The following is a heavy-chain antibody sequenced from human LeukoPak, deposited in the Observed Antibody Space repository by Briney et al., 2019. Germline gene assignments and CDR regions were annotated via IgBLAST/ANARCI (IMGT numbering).Heavy chain of an antibody. D-gene: IGHD4-17*01. V-gene: IGHV1-18*01. CDR2: ISAYNGNT. CDR1: GYTFTSYG. CDR3: ARVELKDWYGDYVGGHWFDP. Sequence: GASVKVSCKASGYTFTSYGISWVRQAPGQGLEWMGWISAYNGNTNYAQKLQGRVTMTTDTSTSTAYMELRSLRPDDTAVYYCARVELKDWYGDYVGGHWFDPWGQGTLVTVSS. J-gene: IGHJ5*02.